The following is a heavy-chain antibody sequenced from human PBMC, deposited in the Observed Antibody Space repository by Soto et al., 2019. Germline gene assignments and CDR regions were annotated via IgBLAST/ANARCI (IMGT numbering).Heavy chain of an antibody. V-gene: IGHV3-23*01. J-gene: IGHJ3*02. D-gene: IGHD1-26*01. CDR1: GFTFSSYA. CDR3: AKAILGGVLHAFDM. Sequence: GGSLRLSCAASGFTFSSYAMNWVRQAPGKGKEWVSGISAGGGGRTYYADSVKGRFTISRDNSKNTLYLQMNSLRAEDTALYYFAKAILGGVLHAFDMWGQGSMVSVSS. CDR2: ISAGGGGRT.